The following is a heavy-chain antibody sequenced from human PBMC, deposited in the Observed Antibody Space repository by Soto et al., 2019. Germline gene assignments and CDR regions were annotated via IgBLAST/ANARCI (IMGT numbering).Heavy chain of an antibody. V-gene: IGHV3-74*03. D-gene: IGHD3-22*01. CDR2: ISGDGSIT. CDR3: ARAEKTKYDSSGYGH. J-gene: IGHJ4*02. CDR1: GFTFSDYW. Sequence: GGSLRLSCAASGFTFSDYWMHWVRQVPGQGPVWVARISGDGSITSYADSVTGRFTISRDNAKETLDLQMRSLRAEDTAVYYCARAEKTKYDSSGYGHWGQGTRVTVSS.